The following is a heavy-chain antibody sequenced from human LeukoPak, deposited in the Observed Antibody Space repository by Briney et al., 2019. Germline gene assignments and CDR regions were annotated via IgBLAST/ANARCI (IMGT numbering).Heavy chain of an antibody. CDR2: ISAYNGNT. V-gene: IGHV1-18*01. J-gene: IGHJ4*02. CDR1: GYTFTSYG. D-gene: IGHD3-22*01. CDR3: ARARGHYDSSGYYSAFDY. Sequence: ASVKVSCKASGYTFTSYGISWVRQAPGQGLEWMGWISAYNGNTNYAQKLQSRVTMTTDTSTSTAYMELRSLRSDDTAVYYCARARGHYDSSGYYSAFDYWGQGTLVTVSS.